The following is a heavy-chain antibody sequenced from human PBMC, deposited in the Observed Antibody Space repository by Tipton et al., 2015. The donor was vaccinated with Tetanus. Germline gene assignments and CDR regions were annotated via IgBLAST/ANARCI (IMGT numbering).Heavy chain of an antibody. CDR2: INPNSGGT. D-gene: IGHD3-3*01. J-gene: IGHJ6*02. V-gene: IGHV1-2*02. CDR3: ARNAHYDFWSCCSYYGMDV. Sequence: QSGAEVKKPGASVKVSCKASGYTFTGYYMHWVRQAPGQGLEWMGWINPNSGGTNYAQKFQGRVTMTRDTSISTAYMELSRLRSDDAALYYCARNAHYDFWSCCSYYGMDVWGQGTTVTFSS. CDR1: GYTFTGYY.